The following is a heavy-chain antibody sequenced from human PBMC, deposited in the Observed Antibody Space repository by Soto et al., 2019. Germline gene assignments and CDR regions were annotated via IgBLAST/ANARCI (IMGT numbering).Heavy chain of an antibody. Sequence: LSLTCTVSGGSXNSFFWGWIRQPPGKGLEWVAYIYYSGSTSYNPSLKSRVTISVDTSKNQFSLKLSSVTAADTVVYYCARGSAWSGSNWFDPWGQGTLVTVSS. CDR3: ARGSAWSGSNWFDP. CDR2: IYYSGST. V-gene: IGHV4-59*08. CDR1: GGSXNSFF. J-gene: IGHJ5*01. D-gene: IGHD6-19*01.